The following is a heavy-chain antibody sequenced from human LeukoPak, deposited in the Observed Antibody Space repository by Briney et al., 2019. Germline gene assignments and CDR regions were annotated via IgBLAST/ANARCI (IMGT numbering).Heavy chain of an antibody. CDR1: GFTFSGSA. CDR2: IRSKANSYAT. D-gene: IGHD4-17*01. V-gene: IGHV3-73*01. CDR3: TRHDSDYGDYDPFDY. J-gene: IGHJ4*02. Sequence: PGGSLRLSCAASGFTFSGSAMHWVRQASGQGLEWVDRIRSKANSYATAYAASVKGRFTISRDDSKNTAYLQMNSLKTEDTAVYYCTRHDSDYGDYDPFDYWGQGTLVTVSS.